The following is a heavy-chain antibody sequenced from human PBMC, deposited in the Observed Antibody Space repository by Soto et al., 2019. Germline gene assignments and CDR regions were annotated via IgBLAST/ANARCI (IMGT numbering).Heavy chain of an antibody. J-gene: IGHJ4*02. Sequence: EVQLVESGGDLVQRGGSLRLSCVASGFTFSVYSMNWVRQAPGKGLEWVSYITSDTKTIKYADSVKGRFTISRDNAMNSVYLQMNSLRDEDMAVYYCARSVEGHFDYWGQGTVVTVSS. V-gene: IGHV3-48*02. CDR3: ARSVEGHFDY. CDR1: GFTFSVYS. D-gene: IGHD6-19*01. CDR2: ITSDTKTI.